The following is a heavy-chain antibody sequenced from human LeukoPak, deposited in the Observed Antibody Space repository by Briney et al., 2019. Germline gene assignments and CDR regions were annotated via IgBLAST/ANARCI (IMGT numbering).Heavy chain of an antibody. CDR2: INNDGRST. Sequence: QPGGSLRLFCAVSGFPVSGTWMHWARQAPGKGLVWVSRINNDGRSTSYADPVKGRFTISRDNAKNTLYMQMNSLRAEDTAVYYCGTAFEFWGQGTLVTVSS. CDR3: GTAFEF. V-gene: IGHV3-74*01. D-gene: IGHD5-18*01. J-gene: IGHJ4*02. CDR1: GFPVSGTW.